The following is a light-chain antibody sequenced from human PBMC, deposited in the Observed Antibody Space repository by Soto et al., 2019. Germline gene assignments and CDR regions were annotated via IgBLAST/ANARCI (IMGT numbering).Light chain of an antibody. J-gene: IGKJ1*01. V-gene: IGKV1-39*01. CDR1: QSITTY. CDR3: QQIYSIFLT. Sequence: DIQLTQSPSSLSASVGDRVTITCRASQSITTYLNWYQQKPGKAPKLLIYATSSLQSGVPSRFSGSGSGTDFTLTISILQPEDFATYYCQQIYSIFLTCGQGTKVDIK. CDR2: ATS.